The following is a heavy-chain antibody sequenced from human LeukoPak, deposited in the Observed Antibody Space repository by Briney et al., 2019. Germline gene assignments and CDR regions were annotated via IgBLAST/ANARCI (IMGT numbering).Heavy chain of an antibody. V-gene: IGHV3-48*04. CDR1: GFTFSSYS. J-gene: IGHJ6*02. CDR2: ISSRSSTI. Sequence: GGSLRLSCAASGFTFSSYSMNWVRQAPGKGLEWVSYISSRSSTIYYADSVKGRFTISRDNAKNSLYLQMNSLRAEDTAVYYCARDHCSSTSCPPYGFDVWGQGTTVTVSS. D-gene: IGHD2-2*01. CDR3: ARDHCSSTSCPPYGFDV.